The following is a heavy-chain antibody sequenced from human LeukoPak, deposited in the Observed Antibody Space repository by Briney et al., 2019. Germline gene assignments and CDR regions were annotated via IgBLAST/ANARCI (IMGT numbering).Heavy chain of an antibody. Sequence: PSETLSLTCAVYGGSFSGYYCSWIRQPPGKGLEWIGEINHSGSTDYNPSLKSRVTISVDTSKNQFSLKLSSVTAADTAVYYCARQAARVLRYFDWPRGGNWFDPWGQGTLVTVSS. V-gene: IGHV4-34*01. D-gene: IGHD3-9*01. CDR2: INHSGST. CDR3: ARQAARVLRYFDWPRGGNWFDP. J-gene: IGHJ5*02. CDR1: GGSFSGYY.